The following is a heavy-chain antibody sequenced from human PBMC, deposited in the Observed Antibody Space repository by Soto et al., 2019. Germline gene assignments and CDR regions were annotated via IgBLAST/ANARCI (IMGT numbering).Heavy chain of an antibody. D-gene: IGHD2-15*01. Sequence: PGGSLRLSGVVSGFTFSSYSINWVRQAPGKGLEWVSSISVSGDVTYHADSVKGRFTISRDNSKSTLFLLMNSLGADDTAVYYCAKGYSGSPSSHLDFWGQGTLVTVSS. J-gene: IGHJ4*02. CDR2: ISVSGDVT. V-gene: IGHV3-23*01. CDR1: GFTFSSYS. CDR3: AKGYSGSPSSHLDF.